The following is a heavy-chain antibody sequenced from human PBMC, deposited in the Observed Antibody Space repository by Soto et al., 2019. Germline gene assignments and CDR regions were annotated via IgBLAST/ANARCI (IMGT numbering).Heavy chain of an antibody. CDR1: GYTFTGYY. D-gene: IGHD5-12*01. V-gene: IGHV1-2*02. Sequence: ASVKVSCKASGYTFTGYYMHWVRQAPGQGLEWMGWINPNSGGTNYAQKFQGRVTMTRDTSISTAYMELSRLRSDDTAVYYCARSNPHSGYDFVWFDPWGQGTLVTVSS. CDR3: ARSNPHSGYDFVWFDP. CDR2: INPNSGGT. J-gene: IGHJ5*02.